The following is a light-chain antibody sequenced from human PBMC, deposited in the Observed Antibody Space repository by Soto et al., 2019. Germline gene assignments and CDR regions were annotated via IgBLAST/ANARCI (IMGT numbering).Light chain of an antibody. Sequence: EIVMTQSAATLSVSPGERATLSCTASHYVYSNVAWFQQRPGQAPRLLIYRASTRVTGTPARFSGSGSGTEFTLTITSLQSEDFALYYCQQYHNLWPFGQGTKVDIK. J-gene: IGKJ1*01. CDR1: HYVYSN. CDR2: RAS. CDR3: QQYHNLWP. V-gene: IGKV3-15*01.